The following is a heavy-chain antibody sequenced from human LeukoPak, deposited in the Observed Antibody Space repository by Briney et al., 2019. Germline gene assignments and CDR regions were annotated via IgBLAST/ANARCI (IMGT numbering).Heavy chain of an antibody. J-gene: IGHJ4*02. D-gene: IGHD3-16*01. CDR3: ARVGRGDYVWGSYSFDY. CDR2: ISYSGST. Sequence: SETLSLTCTVSGDSISSYHWSWIRQPPGKGLEWIGYISYSGSTNCNPSPKSRVTISLDTSKNQFSLKLSSVTASDTAVYYCARVGRGDYVWGSYSFDYWGQGTLVTVSS. CDR1: GDSISSYH. V-gene: IGHV4-59*01.